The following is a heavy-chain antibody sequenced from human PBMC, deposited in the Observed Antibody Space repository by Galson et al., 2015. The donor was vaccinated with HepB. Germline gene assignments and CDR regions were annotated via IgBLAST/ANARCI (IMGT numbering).Heavy chain of an antibody. CDR1: GFRFSDFS. J-gene: IGHJ2*01. V-gene: IGHV3-48*02. CDR2: IRRSGSPT. D-gene: IGHD6-13*01. Sequence: SLRLSCAASGFRFSDFSMNWVRQTPGKGLEWISYIRRSGSPTHYTTSVMGRFTISRDNARNSLYLQMNSLRDGDTAVYYCVREGTSSSWNNWYFDLWGRGTLVTVSS. CDR3: VREGTSSSWNNWYFDL.